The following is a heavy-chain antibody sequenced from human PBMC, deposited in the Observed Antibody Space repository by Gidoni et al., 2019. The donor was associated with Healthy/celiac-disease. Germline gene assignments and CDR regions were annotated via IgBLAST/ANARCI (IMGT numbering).Heavy chain of an antibody. CDR2: SYDSGST. CDR3: SRLIAAAGTGWFDP. D-gene: IGHD6-13*01. Sequence: QVQLQESGPGLVKPSQTLSLTCTAAGGSISSGGYFWSWIRQPPGKGLEWIGYSYDSGSTYYNPSLKSRVTISVDTSKNQFSLKLSSVTAADTAVYYWSRLIAAAGTGWFDPWGQGTLVTVSS. CDR1: GGSISSGGYF. V-gene: IGHV4-30-4*01. J-gene: IGHJ5*02.